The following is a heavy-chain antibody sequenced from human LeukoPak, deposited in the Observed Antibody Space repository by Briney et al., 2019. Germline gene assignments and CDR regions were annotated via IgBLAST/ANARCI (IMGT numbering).Heavy chain of an antibody. J-gene: IGHJ3*02. CDR3: ATGAPLRSITMIVVPVDAFDI. CDR1: GFTFGSYT. CDR2: IGSTSTT. V-gene: IGHV3-48*01. D-gene: IGHD3-22*01. Sequence: GGSLRLSCAVSGFTFGSYTMNWVRQAPGKGLEWVSHIGSTSTTYYAYSVKGRFTTSRDNAKNLLYLQMNSLRSEDTAVYFCATGAPLRSITMIVVPVDAFDIWGQGTMVTVSS.